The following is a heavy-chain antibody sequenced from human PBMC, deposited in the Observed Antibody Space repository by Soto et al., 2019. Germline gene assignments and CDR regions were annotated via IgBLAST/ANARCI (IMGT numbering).Heavy chain of an antibody. D-gene: IGHD5-12*01. CDR2: ISWNSGSI. CDR3: AKELVLSAYDLVSDAFDI. Sequence: EVQLVESGGGVVQPGRSLRLSCAASGFTFDDYAMHWVRQAPGKGLEWVSGISWNSGSIGYADSVKGRFTISRDNAKNSLYLQMNSLRVEDTALYYCAKELVLSAYDLVSDAFDIWGQGTMVTVSS. V-gene: IGHV3-9*01. J-gene: IGHJ3*02. CDR1: GFTFDDYA.